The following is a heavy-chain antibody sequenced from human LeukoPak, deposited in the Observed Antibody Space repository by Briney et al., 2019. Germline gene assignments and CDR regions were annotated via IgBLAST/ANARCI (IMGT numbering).Heavy chain of an antibody. D-gene: IGHD1-26*01. CDR3: ARRRRVGTIDY. CDR1: GGSISSSSYY. J-gene: IGHJ4*02. Sequence: SETPSLTCTVSGGSISSSSYYWGWIRQSPGKGLEWIGSIYYSGSTYYNPSLKSRVTISVDTSKNQFSLKLSSVTVADTAVYYCARRRRVGTIDYWGQGTLVTVSS. V-gene: IGHV4-39*01. CDR2: IYYSGST.